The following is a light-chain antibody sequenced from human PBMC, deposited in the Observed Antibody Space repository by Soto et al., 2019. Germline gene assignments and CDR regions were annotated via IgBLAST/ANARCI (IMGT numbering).Light chain of an antibody. J-gene: IGKJ1*01. CDR3: QHYGMSPGT. CDR1: QSVSTTY. CDR2: GAS. Sequence: EIVLTQSPGTLSLSPGERATLSCRASQSVSTTYLAWYQQKPGQDPRLLIYGASHRATGIPDRLTGSGSGTAFTLTIGRRKPENLPVFYCQHYGMSPGTFGQGTRVGI. V-gene: IGKV3-20*01.